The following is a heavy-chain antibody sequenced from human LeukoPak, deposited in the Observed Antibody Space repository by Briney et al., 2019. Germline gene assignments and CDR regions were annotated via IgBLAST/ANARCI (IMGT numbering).Heavy chain of an antibody. CDR1: GFTFEDHA. D-gene: IGHD3-22*01. V-gene: IGHV3-9*01. CDR3: ARDHYYDSSGYHYFDY. J-gene: IGHJ4*02. Sequence: GGSLRLSCAASGFTFEDHAMHWVRQVPGKGLEWVSGISWNSGRIGYADSVKGRLTISRDNAKNSLYLQMNSLRAEDTALYYCARDHYYDSSGYHYFDYWGQGTLVTVSS. CDR2: ISWNSGRI.